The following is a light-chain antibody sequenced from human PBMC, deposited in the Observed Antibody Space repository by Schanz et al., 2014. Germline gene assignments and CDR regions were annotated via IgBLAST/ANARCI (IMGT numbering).Light chain of an antibody. J-gene: IGKJ2*01. Sequence: DIVMTQSPDSLAVSLGERATIHCKSSQSVLYSSNNKDYVTWYQQTPGQPPKLLIYWASTRESGVPDRFSGSGSGTDFTLTISSLQAEDVAVYYCQQYYSAPHTFGQGTKLEIK. CDR2: WAS. V-gene: IGKV4-1*01. CDR3: QQYYSAPHT. CDR1: QSVLYSSNNKDY.